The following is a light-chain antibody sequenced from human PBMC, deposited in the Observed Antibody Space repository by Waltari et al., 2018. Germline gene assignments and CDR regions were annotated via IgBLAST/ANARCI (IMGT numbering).Light chain of an antibody. CDR1: QSVLYNLNNKND. V-gene: IGKV4-1*01. Sequence: LMTQSPDSLAVSLGERATINCKSSQSVLYNLNNKNDFAWYQQKPGQPPKLLIYWAAIRESGVPDRFSGSGSGTDFTLTISSLQAEDVGVYYCQQYYSTPQTFGQGTKVEIK. J-gene: IGKJ1*01. CDR3: QQYYSTPQT. CDR2: WAA.